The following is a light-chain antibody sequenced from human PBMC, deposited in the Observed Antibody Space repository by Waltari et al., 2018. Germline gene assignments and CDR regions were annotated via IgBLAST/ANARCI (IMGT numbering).Light chain of an antibody. CDR1: QSVSKY. CDR3: QKYGTLPAT. CDR2: DAS. J-gene: IGKJ1*01. Sequence: EIVLTQSPGTLSLSPGERATLSCLASQSVSKYLAWYQQKPGQAPRLLIYDASTRATGIPDRFSGSGWGTDFSLTISRLEPEDFAVYYCQKYGTLPATFGQGTKVQMK. V-gene: IGKV3-20*01.